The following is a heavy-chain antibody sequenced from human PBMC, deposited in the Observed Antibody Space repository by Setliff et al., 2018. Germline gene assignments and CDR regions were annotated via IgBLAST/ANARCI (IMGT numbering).Heavy chain of an antibody. J-gene: IGHJ4*02. CDR2: INQDGGAK. CDR1: GLSLSSTTYY. CDR3: ARNAPFDW. Sequence: PSETLSLTCTVSGLSLSSTTYYWAWVRQSPGRGLEWVANINQDGGAKYYVDSVKGRFTISRDNAKKSLYLQMNSLNAEDTAVYYCARNAPFDWWGQGTLVTVSS. V-gene: IGHV3-7*01.